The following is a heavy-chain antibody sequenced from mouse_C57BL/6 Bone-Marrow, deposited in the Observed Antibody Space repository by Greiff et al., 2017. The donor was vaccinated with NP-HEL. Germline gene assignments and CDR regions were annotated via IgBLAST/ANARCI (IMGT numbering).Heavy chain of an antibody. CDR1: GYTFTSYG. Sequence: QVQLQQSGAELARPGASVKLSCKASGYTFTSYGISWVKQRTGQGLEWIGEIYPRSGNTYYNEKFKGKATLTADKSSSTAYMELRSLTSEDSAVYYCARKGWLRSWFAYWGQGTLVTVSA. CDR3: ARKGWLRSWFAY. CDR2: IYPRSGNT. J-gene: IGHJ3*01. V-gene: IGHV1-81*01. D-gene: IGHD2-2*01.